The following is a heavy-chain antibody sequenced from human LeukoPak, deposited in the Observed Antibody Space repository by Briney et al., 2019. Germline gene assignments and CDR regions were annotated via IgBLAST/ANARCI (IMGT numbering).Heavy chain of an antibody. CDR1: GFIFSSYS. CDR2: ISSTSTYI. D-gene: IGHD5-24*01. V-gene: IGHV3-21*01. J-gene: IGHJ4*02. CDR3: ARVQRGEMATFDY. Sequence: GGSLRLSCAASGFIFSSYSMNWVRHAPGKGLEWVSSISSTSTYIHYADSLKGRSTISRDNARNSLYLQINGLRVEDTAVYYCARVQRGEMATFDYWGQGTLVTVSS.